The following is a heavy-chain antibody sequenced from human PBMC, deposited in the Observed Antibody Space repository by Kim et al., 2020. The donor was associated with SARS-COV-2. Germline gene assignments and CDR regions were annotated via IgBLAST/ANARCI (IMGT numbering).Heavy chain of an antibody. V-gene: IGHV4-39*01. CDR2: IYYSGST. CDR3: ARRLSSGYGINAFDI. D-gene: IGHD3-22*01. Sequence: SETLSLTCTVSGGSISSSSYYWGWIRQPPGKGLEWIGSIYYSGSTYYNPSLKSRVTISVDTSKNQFSLKLSSVTAADTAVYYCARRLSSGYGINAFDIWGQGKMVTVSS. J-gene: IGHJ3*02. CDR1: GGSISSSSYY.